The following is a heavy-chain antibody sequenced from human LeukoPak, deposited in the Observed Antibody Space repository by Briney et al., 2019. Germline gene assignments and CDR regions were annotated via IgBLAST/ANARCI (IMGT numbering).Heavy chain of an antibody. D-gene: IGHD1-7*01. CDR2: IYSRGST. CDR1: GFTASGNY. J-gene: IGHJ4*02. CDR3: ARDYHRTFDY. V-gene: IGHV3-53*01. Sequence: PGGSLRLSCAASGFTASGNYMSWVRQAPRGGLERGSVIYSRGSTYYSDSVQGRFNISRDNSKNKLCLQMNSLRAEDTAVYYSARDYHRTFDYWGQGTLVTVSS.